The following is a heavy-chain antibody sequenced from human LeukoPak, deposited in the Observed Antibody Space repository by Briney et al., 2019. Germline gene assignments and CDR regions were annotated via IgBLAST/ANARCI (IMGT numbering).Heavy chain of an antibody. CDR2: IYTSGST. J-gene: IGHJ4*02. CDR3: ARAGNWGVFNY. Sequence: SQTLSLTCTVSGGSISSGSYYWSWIRQPAGTGLEWIGRIYTSGSTNYNPSLKSRVTISVDTSKNQFSLKLSSVTAADTAVYYCARAGNWGVFNYWGQGTLVTVSS. V-gene: IGHV4-61*02. CDR1: GGSISSGSYY. D-gene: IGHD7-27*01.